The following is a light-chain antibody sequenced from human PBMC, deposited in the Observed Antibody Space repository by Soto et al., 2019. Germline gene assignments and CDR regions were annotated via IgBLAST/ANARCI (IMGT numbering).Light chain of an antibody. CDR3: QQYIHSPPFT. CDR2: GTS. CDR1: QSVPSSY. V-gene: IGKV3-20*01. J-gene: IGKJ3*01. Sequence: EIVLTQSPGTLSLSPGERATLSCRASQSVPSSYLAWYQHKPGQAPRLLISGTSSRPTGVPDRFSCSGSGTDFTLTISRVEPEDSAIYYCQQYIHSPPFTFGPGTKVEIK.